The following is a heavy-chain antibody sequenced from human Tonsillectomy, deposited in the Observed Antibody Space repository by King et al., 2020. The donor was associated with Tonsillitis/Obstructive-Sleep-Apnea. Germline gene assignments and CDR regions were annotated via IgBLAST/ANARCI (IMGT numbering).Heavy chain of an antibody. CDR1: GYTLTTYY. D-gene: IGHD3-3*01. Sequence: VQLVESGAEVKKPGASVKVSCKASGYTLTTYYMHWVRQAPGQGLEWMGIINPSGGSTSYAQKFQGRVTMTRDTSTSTVYMELSSLRSEDTAVYYCARGGPSDYDFWSGYYFYWGQGTLVTASS. V-gene: IGHV1-46*01. J-gene: IGHJ4*02. CDR3: ARGGPSDYDFWSGYYFY. CDR2: INPSGGST.